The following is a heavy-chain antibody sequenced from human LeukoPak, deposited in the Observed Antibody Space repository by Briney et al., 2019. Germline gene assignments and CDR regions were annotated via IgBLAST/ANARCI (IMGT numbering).Heavy chain of an antibody. CDR3: ARDRIGIDALDM. V-gene: IGHV4-59*11. CDR2: ISHIGST. CDR1: GDSITGHY. J-gene: IGHJ3*02. Sequence: SETLSLTCSVSGDSITGHYLTWIRQPPGNGLEWIGYISHIGSTNYNPSLKSRVTISVDTSKSQFSLKLTSVTAADTALYYCARDRIGIDALDMWGQGTMVTVSS. D-gene: IGHD2-21*01.